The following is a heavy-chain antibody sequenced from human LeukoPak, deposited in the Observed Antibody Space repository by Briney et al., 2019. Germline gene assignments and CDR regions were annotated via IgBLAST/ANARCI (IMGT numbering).Heavy chain of an antibody. V-gene: IGHV1-18*01. CDR1: GYTFTSYG. D-gene: IGHD6-19*01. CDR3: ARDPGYSSGWTHSYYGMDV. CDR2: ISTYNGNT. J-gene: IGHJ6*02. Sequence: GASVKVSCKASGYTFTSYGISWVRQAPGQGLQWMGWISTYNGNTNYAQKLQGRVTMTTDTSTGTAYMELRSLRSDDTAVYYCARDPGYSSGWTHSYYGMDVWGQGTTVTVSS.